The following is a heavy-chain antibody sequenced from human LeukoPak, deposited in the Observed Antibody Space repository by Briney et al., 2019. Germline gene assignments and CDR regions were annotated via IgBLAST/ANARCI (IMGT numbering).Heavy chain of an antibody. CDR2: ISGSGGST. CDR1: GFTFSSYA. CDR3: AKDRRDDCVWGTVDWFDP. D-gene: IGHD3-16*01. J-gene: IGHJ5*02. V-gene: IGHV3-23*01. Sequence: GGSLRLSCAASGFTFSSYAMSWVRQAPGKGLEWVSAISGSGGSTYCADSVKGRFTISRDNSKNTLYLQMNSLRAEDTAVYYCAKDRRDDCVWGTVDWFDPWGQGTLVTVSS.